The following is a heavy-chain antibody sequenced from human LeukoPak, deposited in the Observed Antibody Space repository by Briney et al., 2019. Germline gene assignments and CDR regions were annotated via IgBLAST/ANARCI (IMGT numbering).Heavy chain of an antibody. J-gene: IGHJ5*02. CDR3: ARGIISYYYDSSGYYSGWFDP. CDR2: MNPNSGNT. V-gene: IGHV1-8*01. CDR1: GYTFTSYD. Sequence: ASVKVSCKASGYTFTSYDINWVRQATGQGLEWMGWMNPNSGNTGYAQKFQGRVTMTRNTSISTAYVELSSLRSEDTAVYYCARGIISYYYDSSGYYSGWFDPWGQGTLVTVSS. D-gene: IGHD3-22*01.